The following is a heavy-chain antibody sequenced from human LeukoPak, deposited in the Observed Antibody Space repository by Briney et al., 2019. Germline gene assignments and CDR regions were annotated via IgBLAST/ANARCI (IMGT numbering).Heavy chain of an antibody. J-gene: IGHJ5*02. CDR2: IYNSGRT. CDR3: ARGGACRDGNCLGP. Sequence: SETLSLTCTVSGDSIMTANSYWRWTRQPAGKGLEWIGRIYNSGRTNYNPSLWSRVTISLDTSKNQFSLNVKSVTAADTAMYYCARGGACRDGNCLGPWGQGTLVIVSS. V-gene: IGHV4-61*02. D-gene: IGHD4-23*01. CDR1: GDSIMTANSY.